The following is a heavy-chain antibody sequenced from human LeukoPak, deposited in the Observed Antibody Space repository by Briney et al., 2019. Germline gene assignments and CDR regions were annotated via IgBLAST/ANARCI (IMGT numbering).Heavy chain of an antibody. Sequence: GASVKVSCKVSGYTLTELSMHWVRQAPGRGLEWMGGSDPEDGETIYAQKFQDRVTMTEDTSTDTAYMELSSLSSEDTAVYYCATKVPYSSSKARSVPYYYYYCMDVWGKGTTVTVSS. D-gene: IGHD6-6*01. V-gene: IGHV1-24*01. CDR3: ATKVPYSSSKARSVPYYYYYCMDV. J-gene: IGHJ6*03. CDR1: GYTLTELS. CDR2: SDPEDGET.